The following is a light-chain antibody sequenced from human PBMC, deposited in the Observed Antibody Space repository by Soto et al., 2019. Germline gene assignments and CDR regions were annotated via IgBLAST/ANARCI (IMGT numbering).Light chain of an antibody. Sequence: EIVLTQSPGTLSLSPGERATLSCRASQSVTSTFLAWYQQRPGQAPRLLIYDSSTRAAGIPDRFSGSGSGTDFTLTISRLEPEDFAVYYCQQYGGSPRTFGGGTKVEIK. J-gene: IGKJ4*01. CDR3: QQYGGSPRT. CDR2: DSS. CDR1: QSVTSTF. V-gene: IGKV3-20*01.